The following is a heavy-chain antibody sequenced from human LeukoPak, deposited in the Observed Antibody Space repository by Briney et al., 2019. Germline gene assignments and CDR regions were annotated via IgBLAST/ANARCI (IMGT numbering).Heavy chain of an antibody. V-gene: IGHV4-34*01. CDR3: ARGGLSTSIVVLVSAKHIDY. D-gene: IGHD2-15*01. CDR2: INHSGST. Sequence: SETLSLTCAVYGGSFSGYYWRWFRQPPGKGLEWIGEINHSGSTNYNPSLKSRVTISVDTSKNQFSLKLSSVTAADTAVYYCARGGLSTSIVVLVSAKHIDYWGQGTLVTVSS. CDR1: GGSFSGYY. J-gene: IGHJ4*02.